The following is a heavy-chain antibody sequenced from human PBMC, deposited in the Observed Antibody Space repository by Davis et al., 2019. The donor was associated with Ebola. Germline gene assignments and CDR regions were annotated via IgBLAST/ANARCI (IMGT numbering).Heavy chain of an antibody. V-gene: IGHV4-4*02. D-gene: IGHD2-15*01. CDR3: ARENCSGGSCYAPFDY. CDR2: IYHSGST. CDR1: GGSISSSNW. Sequence: SETLSLTCAVSGGSISSSNWWSWVRQPPGQGLEWIGEIYHSGSTNYNPSLKSRVTISVDKSKKQFSLRLSSVTAADTAVYYCARENCSGGSCYAPFDYWGQGTLVTVSS. J-gene: IGHJ4*02.